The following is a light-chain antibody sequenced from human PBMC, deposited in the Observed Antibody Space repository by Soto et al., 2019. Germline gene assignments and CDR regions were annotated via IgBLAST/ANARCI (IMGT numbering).Light chain of an antibody. J-gene: IGLJ2*01. V-gene: IGLV2-14*01. CDR2: DVS. Sequence: QSALTQPASGSGSPGQWITIYCTGTSSDVGGYNYVSWYQQHPGKAPKLMIYDVSNRPSGVSNRFSGSKSGNTASLTISGLQAEDEADYYCSSYTSSSTRVFGGGTKLTVL. CDR3: SSYTSSSTRV. CDR1: SSDVGGYNY.